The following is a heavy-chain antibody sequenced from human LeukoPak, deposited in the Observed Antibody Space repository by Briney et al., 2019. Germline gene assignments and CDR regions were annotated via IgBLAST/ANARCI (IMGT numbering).Heavy chain of an antibody. D-gene: IGHD3-10*01. Sequence: GASVKVSCKASGYTFTGYYMHWVRQAPGQGLEWMGWINPNSGGTNYAQKFQGRVTMTRDTSISTAYMELSRLRSDDTAVYYCARVRGFGELDYYYYMDVWGKGTTVTISS. V-gene: IGHV1-2*02. CDR3: ARVRGFGELDYYYYMDV. CDR1: GYTFTGYY. J-gene: IGHJ6*03. CDR2: INPNSGGT.